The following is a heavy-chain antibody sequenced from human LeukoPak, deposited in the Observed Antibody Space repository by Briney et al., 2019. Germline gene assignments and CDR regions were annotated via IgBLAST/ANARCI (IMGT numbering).Heavy chain of an antibody. CDR2: ITPSDGA. CDR3: ARDRYGDGFAHFDY. Sequence: ASVKVSCKSSGYTFTAYAMHWVRQAPGQGLEWMGWITPSDGANYAQKFQGRVTMTRDTSMSTAYMDLNRLTSDDTAVYFCARDRYGDGFAHFDYWGQGTLVTVSS. D-gene: IGHD5-24*01. V-gene: IGHV1-2*02. CDR1: GYTFTAYA. J-gene: IGHJ4*02.